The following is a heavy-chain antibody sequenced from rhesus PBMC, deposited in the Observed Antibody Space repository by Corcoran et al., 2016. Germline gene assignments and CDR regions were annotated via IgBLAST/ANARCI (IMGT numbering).Heavy chain of an antibody. CDR1: GFSFSDYY. V-gene: IGHV3S16*01. Sequence: EVQLVESGGGLVQPGGSLRLSCAASGFSFSDYYMSLVRQAPGKGLGLVSTISIANSYINYADSVKGRFTISRDNAKNSLSLQMNSLKTEDTAVYYCTRGGYFDYWGQGVLVTVSS. CDR3: TRGGYFDY. J-gene: IGHJ4*01. CDR2: ISIANSYI.